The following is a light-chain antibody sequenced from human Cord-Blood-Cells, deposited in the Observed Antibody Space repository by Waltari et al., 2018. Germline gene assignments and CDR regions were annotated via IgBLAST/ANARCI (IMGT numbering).Light chain of an antibody. Sequence: QSALTQPASVSGSPGQSINISCTGTSSDVGGYNLVSWYQQHPGKAPKLMMYEGSKRPSGVSNRFSGSKSGNTASLTISGLQAEDEADYYCCSYAGSVVFGGGTKLTVL. CDR2: EGS. V-gene: IGLV2-23*01. J-gene: IGLJ2*01. CDR3: CSYAGSVV. CDR1: SSDVGGYNL.